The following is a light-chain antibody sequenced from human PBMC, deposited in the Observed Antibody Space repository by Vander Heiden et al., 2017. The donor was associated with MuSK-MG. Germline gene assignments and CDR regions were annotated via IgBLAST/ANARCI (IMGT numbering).Light chain of an antibody. CDR1: QSVSSN. Sequence: EIVMMQSPATLSVSPGERATFSCRASQSVSSNLAWYQQKPGQAPRLLIYGASTRATGIPARFSGSGSGTEFTLTISSLQSEDFAVYYCQQYNNWPLTFGGGTKVEIK. CDR3: QQYNNWPLT. J-gene: IGKJ4*01. V-gene: IGKV3D-15*01. CDR2: GAS.